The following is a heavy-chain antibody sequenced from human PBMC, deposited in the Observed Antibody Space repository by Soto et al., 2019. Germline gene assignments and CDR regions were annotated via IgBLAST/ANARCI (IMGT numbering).Heavy chain of an antibody. CDR3: ARDLYYDSSGTNWFDP. CDR2: IYYSGST. Sequence: PSETLSLTCTVSGGSISSGDYYWSWIRQPPGKGLEWIGYIYYSGSTYYNPSLKSRVTISVDTSKNQFSLKLSSVTAADTAVYYCARDLYYDSSGTNWFDPWGQGTLVTVSS. D-gene: IGHD3-22*01. J-gene: IGHJ5*02. V-gene: IGHV4-30-4*01. CDR1: GGSISSGDYY.